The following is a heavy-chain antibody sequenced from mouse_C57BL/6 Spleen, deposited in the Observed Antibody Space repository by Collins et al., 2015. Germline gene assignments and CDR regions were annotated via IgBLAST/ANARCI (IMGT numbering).Heavy chain of an antibody. CDR3: ARSAITTVVAKKYYFDY. CDR2: IDPSDSYT. CDR1: GYTFTSYW. V-gene: IGHV1-69*01. J-gene: IGHJ2*01. D-gene: IGHD1-1*01. Sequence: QVQLQQPGAELVMPGASVKLSCKASGYTFTSYWMHWVKQRPGQGLEWIGEIDPSDSYTNYNQKFKGKSTLTVDKSSSTAYMQLSSLTSEDSAVYYCARSAITTVVAKKYYFDYWGQGTTLTVSS.